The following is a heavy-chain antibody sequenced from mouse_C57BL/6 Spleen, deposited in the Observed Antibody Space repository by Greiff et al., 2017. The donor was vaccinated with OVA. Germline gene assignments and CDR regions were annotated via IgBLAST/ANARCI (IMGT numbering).Heavy chain of an antibody. J-gene: IGHJ1*03. CDR2: INPSNGGT. V-gene: IGHV1-53*01. Sequence: QVQLQQPGTELVKPGASVKLSCKASGYTFTSYWMHWVKQRPGQGLEWIGNINPSNGGTNYNEKFKSKATLTVDKSSSTAYMQLSRLTSEDSAVYYCAREVYDYDENWYFDVWGTGTTVTVSS. CDR3: AREVYDYDENWYFDV. D-gene: IGHD2-4*01. CDR1: GYTFTSYW.